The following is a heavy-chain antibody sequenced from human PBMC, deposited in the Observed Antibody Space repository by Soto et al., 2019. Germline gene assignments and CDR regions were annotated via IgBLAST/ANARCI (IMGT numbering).Heavy chain of an antibody. D-gene: IGHD2-15*01. Sequence: QITLKESGPTLVKPTQTLTLTCTFSGFSLSTSGVGVGWIRQPPGKALEWLALIYWDDDKRYSPSLKSRLTSTKDTSKNQVVLTMTNIDPVDTATYYCAHRRAYCSGGTCYSIWFDPWGQGTLVTVSS. J-gene: IGHJ5*02. CDR1: GFSLSTSGVG. V-gene: IGHV2-5*02. CDR2: IYWDDDK. CDR3: AHRRAYCSGGTCYSIWFDP.